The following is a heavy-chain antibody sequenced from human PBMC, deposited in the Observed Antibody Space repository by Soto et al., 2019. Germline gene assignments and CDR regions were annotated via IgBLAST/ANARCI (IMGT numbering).Heavy chain of an antibody. D-gene: IGHD3-10*01. V-gene: IGHV4-31*03. J-gene: IGHJ5*02. Sequence: SETLSLTCTVSGGSISSGGYYWSWIRQHPGKGLEWIGYIYYSGSTYYNPSLKSRVTITVDTSKNQFSLKLSSVTAADTAVYYCARTYYYGSGQFDPWGQGTLVTVSS. CDR3: ARTYYYGSGQFDP. CDR2: IYYSGST. CDR1: GGSISSGGYY.